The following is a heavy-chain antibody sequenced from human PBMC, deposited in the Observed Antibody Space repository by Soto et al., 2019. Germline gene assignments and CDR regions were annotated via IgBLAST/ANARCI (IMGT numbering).Heavy chain of an antibody. V-gene: IGHV4-31*03. D-gene: IGHD3-22*01. CDR1: GGSISSGGYY. J-gene: IGHJ4*02. Sequence: QVQLQESGPGLVKPSQTLSLTCTVSGGSISSGGYYWSWIRQHPGKGLEWIGYIYYSGSTYYNPSPKSRVTISVDTSKSQFSLKLSSVTAADTAVYYCTRVNYYDSSGYYQIDYWGQGTLVTVSS. CDR3: TRVNYYDSSGYYQIDY. CDR2: IYYSGST.